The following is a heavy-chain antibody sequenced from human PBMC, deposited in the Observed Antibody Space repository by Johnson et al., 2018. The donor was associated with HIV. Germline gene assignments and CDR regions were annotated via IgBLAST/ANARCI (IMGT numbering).Heavy chain of an antibody. J-gene: IGHJ3*02. V-gene: IGHV3-15*01. CDR2: IKSKTDGGTT. D-gene: IGHD5-24*01. Sequence: MQLVESGGGLVQPGGSLRVSCAASGFTFNNAWMSWVRQAPGKGLEWIGRIKSKTDGGTTDYAAPVKGRFTISRDDSKNTLYLQMTSLKTEDTAVYYCTPDGYNLGGAFDIWGQGTMVTVSS. CDR3: TPDGYNLGGAFDI. CDR1: GFTFNNAW.